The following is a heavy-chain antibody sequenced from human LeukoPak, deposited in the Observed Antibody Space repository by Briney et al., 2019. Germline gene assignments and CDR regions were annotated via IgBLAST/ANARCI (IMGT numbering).Heavy chain of an antibody. CDR3: ARGPPNWGYDY. CDR2: MSPNSGDT. V-gene: IGHV1-8*01. CDR1: GYTFTSYD. D-gene: IGHD7-27*01. Sequence: ASVKVSCKASGYTFTSYDFNWVRQATGQRPEWMGWMSPNSGDTGYAQKFQDRVTMTRNTSISTAYMELISLRSDDTAVYYCARGPPNWGYDYWGPGTLVTVSS. J-gene: IGHJ4*02.